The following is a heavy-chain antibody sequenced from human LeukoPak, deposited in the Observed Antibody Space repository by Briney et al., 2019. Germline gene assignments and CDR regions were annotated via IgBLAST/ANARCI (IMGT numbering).Heavy chain of an antibody. J-gene: IGHJ3*02. CDR3: AKGAAAGRLDAFDI. CDR2: IKQDGSEK. CDR1: GFTFSSYW. V-gene: IGHV3-7*03. D-gene: IGHD6-13*01. Sequence: GGSLRLSCAASGFTFSSYWMSWVRQAPGKGLEWVANIKQDGSEKYYVDSVKGRFTISRDNAKNSLYLQMNSLRAEDTALYYCAKGAAAGRLDAFDIWGQGTMVTVSS.